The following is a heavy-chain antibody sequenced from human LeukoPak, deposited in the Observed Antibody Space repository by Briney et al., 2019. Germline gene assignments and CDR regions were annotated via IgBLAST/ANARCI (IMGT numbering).Heavy chain of an antibody. CDR3: ARQDSGSYLNPLHI. V-gene: IGHV4-59*08. CDR2: IYYTGST. D-gene: IGHD1-26*01. J-gene: IGHJ3*02. Sequence: PSETLSLTCTVSGGSISSYSWSWVRQPPGKGLECIGYIYYTGSTNYNPSLKSRVTTSVDTSKNLFSLKLCSVTAADTVVYYCARQDSGSYLNPLHIWGQGKMVTVSS. CDR1: GGSISSYS.